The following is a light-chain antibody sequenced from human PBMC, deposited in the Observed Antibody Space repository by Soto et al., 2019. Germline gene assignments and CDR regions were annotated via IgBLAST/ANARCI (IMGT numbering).Light chain of an antibody. CDR2: GAS. CDR3: QQYVKTPIT. V-gene: IGKV3-20*01. J-gene: IGKJ5*01. CDR1: QSVDSIY. Sequence: EFVLTQSPGTLSLSPGERATLSCRASQSVDSIYLAWYQQKPGQAPRLLIYGASSRATGIPDRISGSGSGTDFTLTISRLEPEDFAVYYCQQYVKTPITFGQGTRLEIK.